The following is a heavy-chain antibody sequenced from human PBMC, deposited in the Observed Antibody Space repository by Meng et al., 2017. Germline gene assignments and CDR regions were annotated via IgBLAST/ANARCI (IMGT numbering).Heavy chain of an antibody. Sequence: QSGAGWKKHVAQVKVSCKASGYTLTSYAMHWVRQAPGQRPEWMGGINAGNGNTKYSQKFQGRVTITRDTSASTAYMELSSLRSEDTAVYYCATDGQDSSGYYSWYFDLWGRGTLVTVSS. CDR2: INAGNGNT. CDR3: ATDGQDSSGYYSWYFDL. J-gene: IGHJ2*01. V-gene: IGHV1-3*01. CDR1: GYTLTSYA. D-gene: IGHD3-22*01.